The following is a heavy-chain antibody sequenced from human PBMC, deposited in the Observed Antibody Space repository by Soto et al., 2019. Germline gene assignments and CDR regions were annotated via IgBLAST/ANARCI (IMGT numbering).Heavy chain of an antibody. J-gene: IGHJ5*01. Sequence: PSETLSLTCTVSGDSISSYHWSWIRQPPGKGLEWIGYVYYTGNTKYKYNPSLKSRVTISVDQSKNQFSLKLTSVTAADTAVYYCARLLSGYDLPLYHLASWGQGTLVTVSS. V-gene: IGHV4-59*08. CDR1: GDSISSYH. CDR2: VYYTGNT. D-gene: IGHD5-12*01. CDR3: ARLLSGYDLPLYHLAS.